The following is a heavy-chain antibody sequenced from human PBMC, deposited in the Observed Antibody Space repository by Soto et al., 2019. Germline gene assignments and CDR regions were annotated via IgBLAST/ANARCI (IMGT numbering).Heavy chain of an antibody. CDR2: IYSSGSA. D-gene: IGHD1-26*01. J-gene: IGHJ4*02. CDR1: RASIYTYS. Sequence: ETLSITCTVSRASIYTYSWTWIRQPAGKGLQWIGHIYSSGSANYSPSLKSRVSMSVDSSKNQISLKLSSVTAADTAVYYCATIVGANDYWGQGTLVTV. CDR3: ATIVGANDY. V-gene: IGHV4-4*07.